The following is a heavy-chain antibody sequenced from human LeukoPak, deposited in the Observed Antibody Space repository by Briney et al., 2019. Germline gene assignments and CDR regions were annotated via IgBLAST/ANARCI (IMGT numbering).Heavy chain of an antibody. J-gene: IGHJ4*02. D-gene: IGHD2-21*02. CDR2: IYNSGST. V-gene: IGHV4-61*10. CDR3: ARGWGPAYCGGDCHRHFDY. CDR1: GGSISSGSYY. Sequence: SETLSLTCSVSGGSISSGSYYWSWIRQPAGKGLEWIGYIYNSGSTSYKSSLRSRLYMSVDTSKNQFSLRLSSVTAADTAIYYCARGWGPAYCGGDCHRHFDYWGQGILVTVSS.